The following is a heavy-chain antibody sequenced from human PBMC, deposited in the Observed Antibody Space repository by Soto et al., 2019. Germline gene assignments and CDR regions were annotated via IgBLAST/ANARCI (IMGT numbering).Heavy chain of an antibody. Sequence: SETLSLTCTVSVDSFTTYYWSWIRQPPGKGLEWIGYIYYSGSTSYNPSLQNRVTISVDNSKNHLSLTLTSVTAADTAIYYCARCLHCSNGGRFDPWGQGALVTVSS. J-gene: IGHJ5*02. CDR1: VDSFTTYY. V-gene: IGHV4-59*08. CDR3: ARCLHCSNGGRFDP. CDR2: IYYSGST. D-gene: IGHD2-8*01.